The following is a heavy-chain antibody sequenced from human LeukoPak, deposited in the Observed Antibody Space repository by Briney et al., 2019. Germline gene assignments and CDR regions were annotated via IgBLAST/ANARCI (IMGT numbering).Heavy chain of an antibody. V-gene: IGHV4-34*01. J-gene: IGHJ5*02. CDR2: INHSGST. Sequence: PSETLSLTCAVYGGSFSGYYWSWIRQPPGKGLEWIGEINHSGSTNYNPSLKSRVTISVDTSKNQFSLKLSSVTAADTAVYYCARGFTSSLYPIFGVVSWFDPWGQGTLVTVSS. CDR1: GGSFSGYY. CDR3: ARGFTSSLYPIFGVVSWFDP. D-gene: IGHD3-3*01.